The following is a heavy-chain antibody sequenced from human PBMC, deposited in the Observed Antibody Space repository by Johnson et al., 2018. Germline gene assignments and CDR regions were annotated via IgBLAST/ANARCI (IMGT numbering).Heavy chain of an antibody. CDR3: ARGSGYFSHLDQ. V-gene: IGHV4-59*01. J-gene: IGHJ4*02. D-gene: IGHD3-3*01. CDR1: GGSMSSYY. Sequence: QVQLQESGPGLVKPSETLSLTCTVSGGSMSSYYWSWARQVPGKGLEWIGYIYYSGSTDYNPSLKSRVTISKDTSKNQFSLRLYSVTDGDTAGDLCARGSGYFSHLDQWGQGTLVTVSS. CDR2: IYYSGST.